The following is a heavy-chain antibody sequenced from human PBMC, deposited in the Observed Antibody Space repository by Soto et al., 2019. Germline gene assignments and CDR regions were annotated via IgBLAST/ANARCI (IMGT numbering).Heavy chain of an antibody. CDR2: IYYSGST. CDR1: GRSISSYY. D-gene: IGHD4-17*01. J-gene: IGHJ4*02. Sequence: PSETLSLTCTVSGRSISSYYWSWIRQPPGKGLEWIGYIYYSGSTNYNPSLKSRVTISVDTSKNQFSLKLSSVTAADTAVYYCARRYGANFDYWGQGTLVTVS. V-gene: IGHV4-59*08. CDR3: ARRYGANFDY.